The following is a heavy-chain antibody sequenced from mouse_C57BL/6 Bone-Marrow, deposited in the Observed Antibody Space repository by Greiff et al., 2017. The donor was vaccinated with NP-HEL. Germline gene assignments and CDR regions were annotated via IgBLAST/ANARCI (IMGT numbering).Heavy chain of an antibody. CDR3: AREVLRYPAWFAY. D-gene: IGHD1-1*01. V-gene: IGHV1-64*01. Sequence: VQLQQSGAELVKPGASVMLSCKASGYTFTSYWMHWVKQRPGQGLEWIGMIHPNSGSTNYNEKFKSKATLTVDKSSSTAYMQLSSLTSEDSAVYYCAREVLRYPAWFAYWGQGTLVTVSA. CDR2: IHPNSGST. CDR1: GYTFTSYW. J-gene: IGHJ3*01.